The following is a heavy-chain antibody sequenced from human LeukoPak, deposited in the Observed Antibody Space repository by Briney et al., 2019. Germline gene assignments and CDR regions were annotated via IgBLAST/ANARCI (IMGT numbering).Heavy chain of an antibody. CDR1: GFTFSSYG. J-gene: IGHJ4*02. CDR2: IRYDGSNK. D-gene: IGHD3-22*01. CDR3: AKDLYYYDSSGSHCFDY. Sequence: GGSLRLSCAASGFTFSSYGMHWVRQAPGKGLEWVAFIRYDGSNKYYADSVKGRFTISRDNSKNALYLQMNSLRAEDTAVYYCAKDLYYYDSSGSHCFDYWGQGTLVTVSS. V-gene: IGHV3-30*02.